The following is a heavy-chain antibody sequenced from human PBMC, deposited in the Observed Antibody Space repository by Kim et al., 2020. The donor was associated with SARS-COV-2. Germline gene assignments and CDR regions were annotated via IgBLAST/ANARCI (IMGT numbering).Heavy chain of an antibody. CDR2: IKSKTDGGTT. Sequence: GGSLRLSCAASGFTFSNAWMSWVRQAPGKGLEWVGRIKSKTDGGTTDYAAPVKGRFTISRDDSKNTLYLQMNSLKTEDTAVYYCTTDAPYIRRNRITMVRGPIGSWGQGTLVTVSS. V-gene: IGHV3-15*01. D-gene: IGHD3-10*01. CDR3: TTDAPYIRRNRITMVRGPIGS. J-gene: IGHJ5*02. CDR1: GFTFSNAW.